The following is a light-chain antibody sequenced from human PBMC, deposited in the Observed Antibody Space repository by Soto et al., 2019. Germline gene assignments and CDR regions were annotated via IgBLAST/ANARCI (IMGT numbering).Light chain of an antibody. CDR2: KIS. CDR3: MQGTHWPLT. V-gene: IGKV2-30*01. Sequence: DVIMTQSPLSLSVSLGQAASISCWSSQCRLYMDGNTYLNWFQQRPGQSPRRLIYKISNRDSGVPDRFSGSGSGTYFTLQISRVEAEDVGIYYCMQGTHWPLTFGQGTRLEIK. J-gene: IGKJ5*01. CDR1: QCRLYMDGNTY.